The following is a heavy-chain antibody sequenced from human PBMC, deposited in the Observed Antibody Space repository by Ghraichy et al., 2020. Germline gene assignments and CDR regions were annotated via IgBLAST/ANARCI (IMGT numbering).Heavy chain of an antibody. CDR1: GGSFSGYY. V-gene: IGHV4-34*01. Sequence: SETLSLTCAVYGGSFSGYYWSWIRQPPGKGLEWIGEINHSGSTNYNPSLKSRVIISVDTSKNQFSLKLSSVTAADTAVYYCARVFLSYGLARRYYFDYWGQGTLVTVSS. CDR3: ARVFLSYGLARRYYFDY. D-gene: IGHD6-19*01. CDR2: INHSGST. J-gene: IGHJ4*02.